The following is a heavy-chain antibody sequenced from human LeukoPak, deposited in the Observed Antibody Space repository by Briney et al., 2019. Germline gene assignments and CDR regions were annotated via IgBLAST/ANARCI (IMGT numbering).Heavy chain of an antibody. D-gene: IGHD2-21*02. J-gene: IGHJ5*02. V-gene: IGHV4-59*01. Sequence: SETLSLTCTVSGGSISSYYWSWIRQPPGKGLEWIGYIYYSGSTNYNPSLKSRVTISVDTSKNQFSLKLSSVTAADTAVYYCARAYCGGDCCSSWFDPWGQGTLVTVSS. CDR2: IYYSGST. CDR1: GGSISSYY. CDR3: ARAYCGGDCCSSWFDP.